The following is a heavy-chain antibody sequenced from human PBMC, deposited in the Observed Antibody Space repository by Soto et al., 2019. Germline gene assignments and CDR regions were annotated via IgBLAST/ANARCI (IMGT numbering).Heavy chain of an antibody. V-gene: IGHV1-69*02. CDR2: TIPILSMS. J-gene: IGHJ4*02. Sequence: QMVQSGAEVKKPGSSVNVSCTASGDTFSRSTLSWVRQAPWQGLEWMGRTIPILSMSDYAQKFQGRVSITADKSTSTVYMELSRLRSEDTAVYYCATNYGSGSAHFDSWGKGTLVTVSS. CDR1: GDTFSRST. CDR3: ATNYGSGSAHFDS. D-gene: IGHD3-10*01.